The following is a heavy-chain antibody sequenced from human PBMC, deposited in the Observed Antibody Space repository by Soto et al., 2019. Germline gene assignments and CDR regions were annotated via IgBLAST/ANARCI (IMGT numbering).Heavy chain of an antibody. D-gene: IGHD6-13*01. CDR3: ARTAAAGKYYYGVDV. CDR1: GYNFTSYL. V-gene: IGHV5-51*01. Sequence: GESLKISCMGSGYNFTSYLIGWVRQMPGKVLEWMGIIYPGDSDTRYSPSFQGQVTISADKSISTAYLQWSSLKASDTAIYYCARTAAAGKYYYGVDVWGQGTTVTVSS. J-gene: IGHJ6*02. CDR2: IYPGDSDT.